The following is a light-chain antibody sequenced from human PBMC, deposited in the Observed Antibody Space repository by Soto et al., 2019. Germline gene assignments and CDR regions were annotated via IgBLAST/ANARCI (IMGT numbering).Light chain of an antibody. Sequence: SYELTQPPSVSVSPGQTARITCSGDALPKQYAYWYPQKPGQAPVLVIYKDSERPSGIPERFSGSSSGTTVTLTISGVQAEDEADYYCQSADSSGYVFGTGTKLTVL. CDR2: KDS. V-gene: IGLV3-25*03. J-gene: IGLJ1*01. CDR1: ALPKQY. CDR3: QSADSSGYV.